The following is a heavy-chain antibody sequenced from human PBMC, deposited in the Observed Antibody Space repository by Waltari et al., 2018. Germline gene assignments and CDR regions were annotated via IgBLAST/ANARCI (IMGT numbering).Heavy chain of an antibody. CDR1: GGSLSTYY. CDR3: ARGRGVDNGGRFDP. V-gene: IGHV4-34*02. Sequence: QVQLQQWGAGLLKPSETLSLTCAVYGGSLSTYYWTWIRQSPGKGLEWIGEIIHSGSTYYNPSLMSRVTISVDTSKNQFSLDLTSVTAADTAVYYCARGRGVDNGGRFDPWGQGTLVTVSS. J-gene: IGHJ5*02. D-gene: IGHD3-16*01. CDR2: IIHSGST.